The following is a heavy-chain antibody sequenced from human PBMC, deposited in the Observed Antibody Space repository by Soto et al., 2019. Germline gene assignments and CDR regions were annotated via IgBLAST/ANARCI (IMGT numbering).Heavy chain of an antibody. CDR2: IIPIFGTA. V-gene: IGHV1-69*13. Sequence: SEKVSCKASGGTFSSYTISWVRQAPGQGLEWMGRIIPIFGTANYAQKFQGRVTITADESTSTAYMELSSLRSEDTAVYYCARALRWSGFYYFDYWGQGTLVTVSS. CDR1: GGTFSSYT. CDR3: ARALRWSGFYYFDY. D-gene: IGHD3-3*01. J-gene: IGHJ4*02.